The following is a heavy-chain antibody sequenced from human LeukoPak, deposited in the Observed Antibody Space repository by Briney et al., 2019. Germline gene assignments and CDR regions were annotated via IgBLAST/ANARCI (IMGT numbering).Heavy chain of an antibody. D-gene: IGHD2-2*03. CDR1: GGSFSGYY. V-gene: IGHV4-34*01. CDR2: INHGGST. Sequence: SETLSLTCAVYGGSFSGYYWSWIRQPPGKGLEWIGEINHGGSTNYNPSLKSRVTISVDTSKNQFSLKLSSVTAADTAVYYCARLGIVVVPPKNYMDVWGKGTTVTVSS. CDR3: ARLGIVVVPPKNYMDV. J-gene: IGHJ6*03.